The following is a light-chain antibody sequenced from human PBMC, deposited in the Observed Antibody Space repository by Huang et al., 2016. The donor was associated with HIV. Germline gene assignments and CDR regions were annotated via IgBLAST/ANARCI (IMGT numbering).Light chain of an antibody. Sequence: DIQMTQSPSSLSASIGDRVTITCRASQNINDYFNWYHHKPGAAPRLLIYAASILQSGVPSRFSCGGSGTDFTLTISSRQPEDFGTYYCQQSYSGHHFTFGPGTKVDFK. CDR1: QNINDY. J-gene: IGKJ3*01. V-gene: IGKV1-39*01. CDR2: AAS. CDR3: QQSYSGHHFT.